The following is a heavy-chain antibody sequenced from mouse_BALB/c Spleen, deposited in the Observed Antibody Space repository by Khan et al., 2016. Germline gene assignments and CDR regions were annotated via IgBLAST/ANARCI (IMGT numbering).Heavy chain of an antibody. J-gene: IGHJ2*01. CDR3: SRHTNDY. Sequence: EVQLVEPRGRLEQPQGPRTPLCAASGFSISSFGMDWVRQALEKGREWIAYMRSDSSNKYYADTVKGRFNISRDNPKNTLILQMTSPRSEAPAISECSRHTNDYWCHGTTLT. CDR2: MRSDSSNK. CDR1: GFSISSFG. D-gene: IGHD2-12*01. V-gene: IGHV5-17*02.